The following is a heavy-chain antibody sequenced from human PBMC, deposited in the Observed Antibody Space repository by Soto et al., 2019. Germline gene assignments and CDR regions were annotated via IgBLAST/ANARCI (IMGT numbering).Heavy chain of an antibody. D-gene: IGHD6-13*01. CDR3: ARGVVTPAAGNWFDP. CDR1: GGSISSYY. CDR2: IYTSGST. Sequence: PSETLSLTCTVSGGSISSYYWSWIRQPAGKGLEWIGRIYTSGSTNYNPSLKSRVTMSVDTSKNQFSLKLSSVTAADTAVYYCARGVVTPAAGNWFDPWGQGTLVTVSS. J-gene: IGHJ5*02. V-gene: IGHV4-4*07.